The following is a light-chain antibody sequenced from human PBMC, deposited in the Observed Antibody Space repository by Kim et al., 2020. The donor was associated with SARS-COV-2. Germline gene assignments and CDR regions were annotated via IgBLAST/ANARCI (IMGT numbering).Light chain of an antibody. CDR2: GAH. J-gene: IGKJ2*01. CDR1: QSVDTK. V-gene: IGKV3-15*01. Sequence: FPGERVTLSCRASQSVDTKLAWYQQRPGQAPRLLIYGAHNSATDIQARFSGSGSGTDVTLIVSSLQSEDFAVYYCQQYSHWPPYTFGPGTKVDIK. CDR3: QQYSHWPPYT.